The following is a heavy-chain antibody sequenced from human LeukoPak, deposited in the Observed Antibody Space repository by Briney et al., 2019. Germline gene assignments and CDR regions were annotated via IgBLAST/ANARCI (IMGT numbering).Heavy chain of an antibody. Sequence: GASVKVSCKASGYTFTSYGISWVRQAPGQGLEWMGWISAYNGNTNYAQKLQGRVTMTTDTSTSTAYMELRGLRSDDTAVYYCARGIPVVVPSFYYYMDVWGKGTTVTVSS. CDR1: GYTFTSYG. V-gene: IGHV1-18*01. CDR3: ARGIPVVVPSFYYYMDV. J-gene: IGHJ6*03. D-gene: IGHD2-2*01. CDR2: ISAYNGNT.